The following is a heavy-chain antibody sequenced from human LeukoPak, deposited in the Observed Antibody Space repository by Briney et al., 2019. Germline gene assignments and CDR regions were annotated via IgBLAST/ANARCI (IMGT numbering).Heavy chain of an antibody. CDR3: TRYVWFGESGDAFDI. CDR2: ISDSGGST. J-gene: IGHJ3*02. D-gene: IGHD3-10*01. Sequence: PGGSLRLSCAASGFTFSSYALSWVRQAPGKGLEWVSGISDSGGSTYYAASVKGRFFISRDNSKNTLHLQMNSLRAEDTAVYYCTRYVWFGESGDAFDIWGQGTMVTVSS. CDR1: GFTFSSYA. V-gene: IGHV3-23*01.